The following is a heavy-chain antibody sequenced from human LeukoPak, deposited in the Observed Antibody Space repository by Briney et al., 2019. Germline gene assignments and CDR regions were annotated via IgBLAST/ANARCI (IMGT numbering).Heavy chain of an antibody. J-gene: IGHJ4*02. Sequence: SETLSLTCSVSGGSMSNYYGSWIRQPPGKGLEWIAYIYHTGSTYYNPSLKSRVTMSVDTSKNQFSLTLSSVTAADTAVYYCARHISGAATLDWGQGTLVTVSS. CDR2: IYHTGST. D-gene: IGHD3-3*02. CDR1: GGSMSNYY. V-gene: IGHV4-59*08. CDR3: ARHISGAATLD.